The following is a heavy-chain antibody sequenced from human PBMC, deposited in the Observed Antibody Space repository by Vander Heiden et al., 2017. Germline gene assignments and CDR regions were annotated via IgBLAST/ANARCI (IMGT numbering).Heavy chain of an antibody. D-gene: IGHD4-17*01. V-gene: IGHV3-30*18. CDR2: ISYDGSNK. CDR3: AKDFTVTTEGFDY. J-gene: IGHJ4*02. CDR1: GFTFSSHG. Sequence: QVQLVESGGGVVQPGRSLRLSCAASGFTFSSHGMHWVRQAPGKGLEWVAVISYDGSNKYYADSVKGRFTISRDNSKNTLYLQMNSLRAEDTAVYYCAKDFTVTTEGFDYWGQGTLVTVSS.